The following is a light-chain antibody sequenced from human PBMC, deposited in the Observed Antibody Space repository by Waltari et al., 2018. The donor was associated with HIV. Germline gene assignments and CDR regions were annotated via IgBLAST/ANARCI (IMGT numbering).Light chain of an antibody. CDR1: ASPKPY. Sequence: SSELTQPPSVSVSPGQTARITCSGDASPKPYTHWFQQKPGQPPLVVIHKNTERPSGIPERFSASRSGTTVTLTISGVQTDDEADYYCLSADSSGTYVFGPGTTVTVL. CDR2: KNT. V-gene: IGLV3-25*03. CDR3: LSADSSGTYV. J-gene: IGLJ1*01.